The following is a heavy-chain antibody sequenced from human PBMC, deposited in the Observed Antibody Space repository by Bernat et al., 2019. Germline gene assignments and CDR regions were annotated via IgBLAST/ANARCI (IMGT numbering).Heavy chain of an antibody. CDR2: INPNSGGT. CDR3: ARRKAASMAASRYQGGGAFDI. CDR1: GYTFTGYY. Sequence: QVQLVQSGAEVKKPGASVKVSCKASGYTFTGYYMHWVRQAPGQGLEWMGWINPNSGGTNYAQKFQGGVTMTRDTSISTAYMELSRLRSDDTAVYYCARRKAASMAASRYQGGGAFDIWGQGTMVTVSS. D-gene: IGHD6-6*01. V-gene: IGHV1-2*02. J-gene: IGHJ3*02.